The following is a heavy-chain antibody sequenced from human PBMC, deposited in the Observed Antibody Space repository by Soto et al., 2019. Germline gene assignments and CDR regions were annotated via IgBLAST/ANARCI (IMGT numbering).Heavy chain of an antibody. CDR3: AKKGPPRDAFDI. J-gene: IGHJ3*02. V-gene: IGHV3-23*01. CDR1: GFTFRSYA. CDR2: ISAGGSNT. Sequence: EVQLLESGGGLVQPGGSLRLSCAVSGFTFRSYAMSWVRQAPGKGPEWVSVISAGGSNTYYAESVKGRFTISRDNSKNTLYLQMNSLIDEDTAVHYCAKKGPPRDAFDIWGQGTMVTVS.